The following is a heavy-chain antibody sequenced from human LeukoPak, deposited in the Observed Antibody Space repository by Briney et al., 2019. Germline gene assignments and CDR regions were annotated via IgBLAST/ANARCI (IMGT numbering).Heavy chain of an antibody. CDR1: GFTFRSYA. D-gene: IGHD3-9*01. Sequence: PGGSLRLSCAASGFTFRSYAMSWVRQAPGKGLEWVSAISGSNGRTYYTDSVKGRFTISRDNFENTLYMQLNSLRAEDTAVYYCAKVATDVLDYYYYYGMDVWGRGTTVTVSS. V-gene: IGHV3-23*01. CDR3: AKVATDVLDYYYYYGMDV. J-gene: IGHJ6*02. CDR2: ISGSNGRT.